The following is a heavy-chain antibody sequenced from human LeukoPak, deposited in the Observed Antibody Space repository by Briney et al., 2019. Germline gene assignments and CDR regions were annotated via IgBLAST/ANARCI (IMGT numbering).Heavy chain of an antibody. Sequence: GGSLRLSCVDTGFTFSSYVVRWVRQAPGKGLEWVSSSGSNSGTYYADSVKGRFTISRDNSKKTLYLQMNGLRAEDTAVYYCAKGLGYRFDDWGQGTLVTVSS. V-gene: IGHV3-23*01. CDR3: AKGLGYRFDD. CDR1: GFTFSSYV. CDR2: SSGSNSGT. J-gene: IGHJ4*02. D-gene: IGHD3-16*02.